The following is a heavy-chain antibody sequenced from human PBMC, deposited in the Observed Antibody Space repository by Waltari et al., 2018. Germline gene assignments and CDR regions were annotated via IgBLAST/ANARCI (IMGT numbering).Heavy chain of an antibody. V-gene: IGHV3-53*02. CDR1: GFTVSSNY. J-gene: IGHJ3*02. CDR3: ARPGQSPLDWFAFDI. Sequence: EVQLVETGGGLIQPGGSLRVSCAASGFTVSSNYMSWVSQAPGKGLEWVSVIYSGGSTYYADSVKGRFTISRDNSKNTLYLQMNSLRAEDTAVYYCARPGQSPLDWFAFDIWGQGTMVTVSS. D-gene: IGHD3-9*01. CDR2: IYSGGST.